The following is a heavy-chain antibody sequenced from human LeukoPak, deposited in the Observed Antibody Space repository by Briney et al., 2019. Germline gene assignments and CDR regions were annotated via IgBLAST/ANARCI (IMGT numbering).Heavy chain of an antibody. CDR1: GSTFSGYP. V-gene: IGHV3-30*09. CDR3: AKRSRRLTIVRGVPREDV. D-gene: IGHD3-10*01. Sequence: PGGSLRLSCAASGSTFSGYPAHWVRQTVGKGLEWVAVISYDGSDKHYGDPVKGRFAISRDNSKNTVYLQMNSLRPEDTAVYYCAKRSRRLTIVRGVPREDVWGQGTTVTVSS. J-gene: IGHJ6*02. CDR2: ISYDGSDK.